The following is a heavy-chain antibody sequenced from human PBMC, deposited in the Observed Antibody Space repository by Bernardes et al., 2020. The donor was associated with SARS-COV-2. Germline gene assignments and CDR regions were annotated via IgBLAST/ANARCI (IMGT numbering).Heavy chain of an antibody. J-gene: IGHJ4*02. Sequence: GGSLRLSCAASGFTFSNAWMSWVRQAPGKGLEWVGRIKSKTDGGTTDYAAPVKGRFTISRDDSKNTLYLQMNSLKTEDTAVYYCLYYYDSSGYYYFDYWGQGTLVTVSS. CDR2: IKSKTDGGTT. D-gene: IGHD3-22*01. V-gene: IGHV3-15*01. CDR3: LYYYDSSGYYYFDY. CDR1: GFTFSNAW.